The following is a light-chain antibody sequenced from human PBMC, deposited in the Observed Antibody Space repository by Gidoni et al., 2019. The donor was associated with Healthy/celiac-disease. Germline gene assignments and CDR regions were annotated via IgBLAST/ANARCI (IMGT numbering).Light chain of an antibody. CDR2: KAS. CDR1: QSIITW. Sequence: DIQMTQSPSTLSASGRDRVIITCRASQSIITWLAWYQQKPGKAPKLLLYKASSVESGAPSRFSGRGSGQEFPLTSSSLQPDDFANYYRQRYNSYRTFGQGTKVEMK. CDR3: QRYNSYRT. V-gene: IGKV1-5*03. J-gene: IGKJ1*01.